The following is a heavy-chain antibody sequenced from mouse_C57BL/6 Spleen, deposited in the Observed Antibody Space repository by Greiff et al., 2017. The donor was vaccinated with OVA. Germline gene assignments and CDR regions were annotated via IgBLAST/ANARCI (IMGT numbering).Heavy chain of an antibody. J-gene: IGHJ3*01. Sequence: ESGPGLVKPSQSLSLTCSVTGYSITSGYYWNWIRQFSGNKLEWMGYISYDGSNNYNPSLKNRISITRDTSKNQFFLKLNSVTTEDTATYYCARFTRGAYWGQGTLVTVSA. CDR3: ARFTRGAY. V-gene: IGHV3-6*01. D-gene: IGHD3-1*01. CDR1: GYSITSGYY. CDR2: ISYDGSN.